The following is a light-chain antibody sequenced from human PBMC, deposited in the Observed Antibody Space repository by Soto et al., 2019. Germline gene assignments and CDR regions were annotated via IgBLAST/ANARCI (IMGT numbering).Light chain of an antibody. V-gene: IGLV2-14*01. Sequence: SVLTQPASVSGSPGQSITISCPGSSSDIGGYNYVSWYQQHPGKAPKLMIYEVSNRPSGVSNRFSASKSGNTASLTISGLQAEDEADYYCSSYTSSSTLYVFGAGTKVTVL. CDR3: SSYTSSSTLYV. CDR2: EVS. CDR1: SSDIGGYNY. J-gene: IGLJ1*01.